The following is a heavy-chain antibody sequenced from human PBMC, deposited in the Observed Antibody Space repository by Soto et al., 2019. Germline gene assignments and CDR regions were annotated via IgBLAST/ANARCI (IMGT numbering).Heavy chain of an antibody. V-gene: IGHV1-3*01. D-gene: IGHD4-17*01. CDR2: INAGNGNT. J-gene: IGHJ6*03. CDR3: ARGEVRWNYYYYYMDV. Sequence: ASVKVSCKASGYTFTSYAMHWVRQAPGQRLEWMGWINAGNGNTKYSQKFQGRVTITRDTSASTAYMELSSLRSEDTAVHYCARGEVRWNYYYYYMDVWGKGTTVTVSS. CDR1: GYTFTSYA.